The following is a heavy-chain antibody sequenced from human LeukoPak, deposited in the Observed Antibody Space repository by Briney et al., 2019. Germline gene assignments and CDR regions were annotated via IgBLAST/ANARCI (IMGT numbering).Heavy chain of an antibody. CDR1: GFTFSSYW. D-gene: IGHD6-13*01. CDR2: IKQDGSEK. Sequence: GGSLRLSCAASGFTFSSYWMSWVRQAPGKGLEWVANIKQDGSEKYYVDSVKGRFTISRDNAKNSLYLQMNSLRAEDTAVYYCAREGFIWSSWYFDYWGQGTLVTVSS. J-gene: IGHJ4*02. CDR3: AREGFIWSSWYFDY. V-gene: IGHV3-7*01.